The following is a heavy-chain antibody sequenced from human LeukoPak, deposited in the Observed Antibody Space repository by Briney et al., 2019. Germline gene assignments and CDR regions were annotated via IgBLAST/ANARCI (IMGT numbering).Heavy chain of an antibody. CDR1: RFIFSSYS. V-gene: IGHV3-48*02. J-gene: IGHJ6*02. CDR2: ISSSSSTI. D-gene: IGHD6-13*01. CDR3: ARDRGIGDYYYYGMDV. Sequence: GGSLRLSCAASRFIFSSYSMNWVRQAPGKGLEWVSYISSSSSTIYYADSVKGRFTISRDNAKNSLYLQMNSLRDEDTAVYYCARDRGIGDYYYYGMDVWGQGTTVTVSS.